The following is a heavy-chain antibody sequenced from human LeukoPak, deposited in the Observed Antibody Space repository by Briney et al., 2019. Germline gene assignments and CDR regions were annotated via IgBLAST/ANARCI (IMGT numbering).Heavy chain of an antibody. Sequence: GGSLSLSCVASGFTFSNYWMSWVRQAPGKGLEWVANIKQDGSERYYVDSVKGRFTIYRDNANNSLYLQMNSVRAEHTAVYSCARDVGAGYDFWSGYYGGYDYWGQGALVTVSS. CDR3: ARDVGAGYDFWSGYYGGYDY. D-gene: IGHD3-3*01. V-gene: IGHV3-7*01. CDR2: IKQDGSER. J-gene: IGHJ4*02. CDR1: GFTFSNYW.